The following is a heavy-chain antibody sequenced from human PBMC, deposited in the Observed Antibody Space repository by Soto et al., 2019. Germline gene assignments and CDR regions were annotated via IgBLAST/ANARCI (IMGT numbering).Heavy chain of an antibody. CDR1: GGSISSGDYY. D-gene: IGHD3-10*01. CDR2: IYYSGST. Sequence: SETLSLTCTVSGGSISSGDYYWSWIRQPPGKGLEWIGYIYYSGSTYYNPSLKSRVTISVDTSKNQFSLKLSSVTAADTAVYYCARGDMARGVLNWFDPWGQGTLVTVSS. V-gene: IGHV4-30-4*01. J-gene: IGHJ5*02. CDR3: ARGDMARGVLNWFDP.